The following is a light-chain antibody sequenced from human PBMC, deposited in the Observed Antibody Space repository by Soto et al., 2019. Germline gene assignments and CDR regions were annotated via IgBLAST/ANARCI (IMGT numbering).Light chain of an antibody. V-gene: IGKV3-11*01. CDR3: QQYGNSRT. CDR2: DAS. Sequence: EIVLTQSPATLSLSPGERATLSCRASQSVSSYLAWYQQKPGQAPRLLIYDASNRATGIPARFSGGGSGTDFTLTISRPEPEDFAVYYCQQYGNSRTFGQGTRLEIK. CDR1: QSVSSY. J-gene: IGKJ5*01.